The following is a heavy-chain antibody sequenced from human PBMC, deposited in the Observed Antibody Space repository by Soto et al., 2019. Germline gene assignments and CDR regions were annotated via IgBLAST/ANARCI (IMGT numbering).Heavy chain of an antibody. CDR2: IYPGDSDT. J-gene: IGHJ4*02. V-gene: IGHV5-51*01. D-gene: IGHD3-10*01. CDR1: GYSFTSYW. CDR3: ARRVTMVRGVIYYFDY. Sequence: GESLKISFKGSGYSFTSYWIGWVRQMPGKGLEWMGIIYPGDSDTRYSPSFQGQVTISADKSINTAYLQWSSLKASDTAMYYCARRVTMVRGVIYYFDYWGQGTLVTVSS.